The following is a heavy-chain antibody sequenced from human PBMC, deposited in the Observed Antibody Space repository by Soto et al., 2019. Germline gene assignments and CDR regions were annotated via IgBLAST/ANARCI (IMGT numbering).Heavy chain of an antibody. CDR3: TRADLTVTLSVFDP. CDR2: ISDDGSTK. J-gene: IGHJ5*02. CDR1: GFIFSRYA. D-gene: IGHD4-17*01. Sequence: QVQLVESGGGVVQPGRSLRLSCAASGFIFSRYAMHCVRQAPGKGLEWVALISDDGSTKYYADSVKGRFTISRDNSKNTLYQQMNSLSAEDTAVYYCTRADLTVTLSVFDPWGQGTLVTVSS. V-gene: IGHV3-30-3*01.